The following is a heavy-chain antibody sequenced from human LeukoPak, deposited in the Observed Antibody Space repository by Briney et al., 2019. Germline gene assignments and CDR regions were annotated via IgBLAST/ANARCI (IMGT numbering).Heavy chain of an antibody. V-gene: IGHV3-7*01. Sequence: GGTLRLSCAVSGFTFSSYGMSWVRQAPGKGLEWVANIKQDRSEKYYVDSVKGRFTISRDNAKNSLYLQMNSLRAEDTAVYYCARDFVSYYYYYMDVWGKGTTVTISS. D-gene: IGHD2-15*01. CDR1: GFTFSSYG. J-gene: IGHJ6*03. CDR3: ARDFVSYYYYYMDV. CDR2: IKQDRSEK.